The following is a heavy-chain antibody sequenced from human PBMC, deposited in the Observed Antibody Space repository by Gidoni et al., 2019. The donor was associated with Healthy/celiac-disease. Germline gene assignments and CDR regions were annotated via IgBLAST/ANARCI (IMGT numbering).Heavy chain of an antibody. Sequence: EVQLVESGGGLVQPGGSLRLSCEASGFTFRSCWMYWVRQTPGKGLVYVSHINGDGSTTMHADSVKGRLTISRDNAKNTLYLQMNNLRAEDTAVYYCAGREGTGTIDFWGQGTLVTVTS. D-gene: IGHD1-1*01. V-gene: IGHV3-74*03. J-gene: IGHJ4*02. CDR2: INGDGSTT. CDR1: GFTFRSCW. CDR3: AGREGTGTIDF.